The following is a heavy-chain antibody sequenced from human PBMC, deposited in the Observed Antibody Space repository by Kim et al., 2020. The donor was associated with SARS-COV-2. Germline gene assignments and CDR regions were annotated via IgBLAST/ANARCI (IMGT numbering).Heavy chain of an antibody. D-gene: IGHD3-10*01. CDR3: AKVFRLGGVDGHYNSYYFDY. J-gene: IGHJ4*02. Sequence: GGSLRLSCAASGFTFSSYAMSWVRQAPGKGLEWVSAISGSGGSTYYADSVKGRFTISRDNSKNTLYLQMNSLRAEDTALYYCAKVFRLGGVDGHYNSYYFDYWGQGTLVTVSS. CDR2: ISGSGGST. CDR1: GFTFSSYA. V-gene: IGHV3-23*01.